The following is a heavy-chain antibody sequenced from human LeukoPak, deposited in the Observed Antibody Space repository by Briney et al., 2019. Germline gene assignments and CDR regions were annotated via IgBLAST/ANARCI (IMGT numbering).Heavy chain of an antibody. CDR2: IYYSGST. Sequence: SETLSLTCTVSGGSISSSSYYWGWIRQPPGKGLEWIGSIYYSGSTYYNPSLKSRVTISVDTSKNQFSLKLSSVTAADTAVYYCARVGSRRAVAGTGTLDYWGQGTLVTVSS. D-gene: IGHD6-19*01. CDR3: ARVGSRRAVAGTGTLDY. J-gene: IGHJ4*02. V-gene: IGHV4-39*07. CDR1: GGSISSSSYY.